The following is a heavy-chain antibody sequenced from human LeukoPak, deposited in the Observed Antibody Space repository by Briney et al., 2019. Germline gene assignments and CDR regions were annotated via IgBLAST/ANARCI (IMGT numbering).Heavy chain of an antibody. V-gene: IGHV3-53*01. Sequence: GGSLRLSCAASGFIVGSIYMSWVRQAPGRALEWVSFIFSDGSTYYADSVKGRFTISRDNSKNTLYLHMNSLRADDTAVYYCARRAGGGYPYYFDYWGQGTLVTVSS. CDR1: GFIVGSIY. D-gene: IGHD1-26*01. J-gene: IGHJ4*02. CDR3: ARRAGGGYPYYFDY. CDR2: IFSDGST.